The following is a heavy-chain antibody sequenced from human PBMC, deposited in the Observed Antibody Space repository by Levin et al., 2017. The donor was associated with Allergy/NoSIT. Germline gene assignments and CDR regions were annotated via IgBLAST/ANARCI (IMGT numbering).Heavy chain of an antibody. CDR3: TREASCRGGSCYVGSDL. D-gene: IGHD2-15*01. Sequence: GESLKISCAASGFTFSDYYMTWIRQAPGKGLEWLSYISYSSSSIFYADSVKGRFTISRDNAKNSLYLQMNSLTAEDTAIYYCTREASCRGGSCYVGSDLWGRGTLVTVSS. J-gene: IGHJ2*01. CDR2: ISYSSSSI. CDR1: GFTFSDYY. V-gene: IGHV3-11*01.